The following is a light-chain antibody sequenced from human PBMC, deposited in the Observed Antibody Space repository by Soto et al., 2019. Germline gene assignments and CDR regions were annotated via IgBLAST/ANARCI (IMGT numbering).Light chain of an antibody. Sequence: DIQMTQSPSSLSASVGDRVTITCRASQNIKNYLNWYQQKPGKAPKLLIYASSSLQSGVPSRFSGSGSGADFILTISSLQPEDFATYYCQQSYSTPITFGQGTRLEIK. V-gene: IGKV1-39*01. J-gene: IGKJ5*01. CDR3: QQSYSTPIT. CDR2: ASS. CDR1: QNIKNY.